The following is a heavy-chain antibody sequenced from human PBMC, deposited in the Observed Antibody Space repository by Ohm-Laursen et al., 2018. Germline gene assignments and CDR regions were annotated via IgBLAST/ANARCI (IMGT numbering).Heavy chain of an antibody. CDR3: AKVGGSSSSSSWSADYYGMDV. J-gene: IGHJ6*02. CDR1: GFTFRNYA. CDR2: ISGSGGNT. V-gene: IGHV3-23*01. D-gene: IGHD6-13*01. Sequence: SLRLSCAASGFTFRNYAMSWVRQAPGKGLEWVSGISGSGGNTYYTDSVNGRFTISRDNSKNTVSLQMNSLRAEDTAVYYCAKVGGSSSSSSWSADYYGMDVCGQGITVTVSS.